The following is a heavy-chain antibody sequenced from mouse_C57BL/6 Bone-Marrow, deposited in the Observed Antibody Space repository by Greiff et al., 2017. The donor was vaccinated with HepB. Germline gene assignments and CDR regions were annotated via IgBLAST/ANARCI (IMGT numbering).Heavy chain of an antibody. CDR1: GYSITSDY. V-gene: IGHV3-8*01. CDR3: ARIYYYGSSGVWDIDV. Sequence: EVQGVESGPGLAKPSQTLSLTCSVTGYSITSDYWNWIRKSPGNKLEYMGYISYSGSTYYNPSPKSRISITRDTSKNQNYLQLNSVTTEDTATYNCARIYYYGSSGVWDIDVWGAGTPVTVSS. CDR2: ISYSGST. J-gene: IGHJ1*01. D-gene: IGHD1-1*01.